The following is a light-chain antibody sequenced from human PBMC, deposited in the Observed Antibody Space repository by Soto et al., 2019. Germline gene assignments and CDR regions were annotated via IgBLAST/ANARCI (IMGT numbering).Light chain of an antibody. CDR2: GAS. Sequence: VLTQSPGTLSVSPGERATLSCRASQSVSGNNVAWYQQKPGQAPRLLIYGASNRATGIPDRFSGSGSGTDFTLTISRLEPEDFAVYYCQQYGSSGTFGQGTKVDIK. CDR3: QQYGSSGT. J-gene: IGKJ1*01. V-gene: IGKV3-20*01. CDR1: QSVSGNN.